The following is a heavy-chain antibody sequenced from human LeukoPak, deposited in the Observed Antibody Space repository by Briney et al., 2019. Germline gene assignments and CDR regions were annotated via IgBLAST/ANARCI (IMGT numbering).Heavy chain of an antibody. CDR1: GGSFSGYY. Sequence: KPSETLSLTCAVYGGSFSGYYWSWIRQPPGKGLEWIGEINHSGSTNYNPSLKSRVTISVDTSKNQFSLKLSSVTAADTAVYYCARHYCSGGSCQISAPGAFDIWGQGTMVTVSS. CDR2: INHSGST. D-gene: IGHD2-15*01. CDR3: ARHYCSGGSCQISAPGAFDI. J-gene: IGHJ3*02. V-gene: IGHV4-34*01.